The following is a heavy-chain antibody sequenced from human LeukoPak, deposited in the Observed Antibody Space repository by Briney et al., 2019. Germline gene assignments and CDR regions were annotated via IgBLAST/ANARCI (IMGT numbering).Heavy chain of an antibody. J-gene: IGHJ4*02. Sequence: ASVKVSCKASGYTFTSYGISWVRQAPGQGLEWMGWISAYNGNTNYAQKLQGRVTMTTDTSTSTAYMELRSLRSDDTAVYYCARVHDFWSGYYTGFDYWGQGTLVTVSS. CDR3: ARVHDFWSGYYTGFDY. CDR2: ISAYNGNT. V-gene: IGHV1-18*01. CDR1: GYTFTSYG. D-gene: IGHD3-3*01.